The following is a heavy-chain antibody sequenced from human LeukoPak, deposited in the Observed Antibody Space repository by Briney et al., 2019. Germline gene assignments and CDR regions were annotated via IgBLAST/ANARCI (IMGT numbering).Heavy chain of an antibody. D-gene: IGHD3-22*01. Sequence: ASVKVSCKASGYTFTGYYMHWVRQAPGQGLEWMGWINPNSGGTNYAQKFQGWVTMTRDTSISTAYMELSRLRSDDTAVYYCARATRDSYGMDVWGQGTTVTVSS. CDR2: INPNSGGT. CDR3: ARATRDSYGMDV. CDR1: GYTFTGYY. V-gene: IGHV1-2*04. J-gene: IGHJ6*02.